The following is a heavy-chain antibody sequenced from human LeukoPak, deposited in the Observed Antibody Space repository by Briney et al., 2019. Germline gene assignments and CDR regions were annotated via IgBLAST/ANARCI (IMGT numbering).Heavy chain of an antibody. Sequence: SETLSLTCAVYGGSFSGYYWSWMRQPPGKGLEWIGEINHSGSTNYNPSLKSRVTISVDTSKNQFSLKLSSVTAADTAVYYCARGGIAAAGTPENWFDPWGQGTLVTVSS. CDR2: INHSGST. V-gene: IGHV4-34*01. CDR3: ARGGIAAAGTPENWFDP. CDR1: GGSFSGYY. D-gene: IGHD6-13*01. J-gene: IGHJ5*02.